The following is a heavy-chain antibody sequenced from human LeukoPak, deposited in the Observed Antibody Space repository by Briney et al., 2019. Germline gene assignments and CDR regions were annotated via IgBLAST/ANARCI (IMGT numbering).Heavy chain of an antibody. CDR2: ISSSGSTI. CDR1: GFTFSSYE. Sequence: GGSLRLSCAASGFTFSSYEKNWVRQAQVKGLEWVSYISSSGSTIYYADSVKGRFTISRDNAKNSLYLQMNSLRAEDTAVYYCARGFYGSGTDGGYWGQGTLVTVSS. D-gene: IGHD3-10*01. V-gene: IGHV3-48*03. J-gene: IGHJ4*02. CDR3: ARGFYGSGTDGGY.